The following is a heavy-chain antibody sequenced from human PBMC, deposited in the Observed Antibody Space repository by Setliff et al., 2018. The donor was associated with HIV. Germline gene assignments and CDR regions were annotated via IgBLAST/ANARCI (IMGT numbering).Heavy chain of an antibody. CDR3: AREPDSIPYDY. V-gene: IGHV4-61*01. Sequence: PSETLSLTCTVSGASFIRSRYYWSWIRQPPGKGLEWIGRIYTSGSTNYNPSLKSRVTISVDTSKNQFSLKLNSVTAADTAVYYCAREPDSIPYDYWGQGTLVTVSS. CDR2: IYTSGST. CDR1: GASFIRSRYY. J-gene: IGHJ4*02. D-gene: IGHD4-4*01.